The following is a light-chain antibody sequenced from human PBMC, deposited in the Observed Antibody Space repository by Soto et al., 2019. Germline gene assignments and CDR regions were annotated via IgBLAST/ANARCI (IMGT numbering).Light chain of an antibody. CDR1: QTGSNSY. V-gene: IGKV3-20*01. CDR3: QHYGFSQWT. J-gene: IGKJ1*01. CDR2: GVY. Sequence: IVLTQSTGTLSLSPGARATLSCRASQTGSNSYLAWYQHKSGQAPRLLIYGVYSRATGIPDRFSGSGSGTEFTLTITRLEPEDFAVYFCQHYGFSQWTFGQGTKVDIK.